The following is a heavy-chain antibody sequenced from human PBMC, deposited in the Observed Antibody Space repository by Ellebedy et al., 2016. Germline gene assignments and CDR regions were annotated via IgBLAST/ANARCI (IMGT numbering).Heavy chain of an antibody. V-gene: IGHV3-74*01. CDR1: GFTFSSYW. CDR3: AREGFNGVCFHFDY. J-gene: IGHJ4*02. D-gene: IGHD2-8*01. Sequence: GESLKISCAASGFTFSSYWMHWVRQAPGKGLVWVSRINSDGSSTSYADSVKGRFTISRDNAKNTLYLQMNSLRAEDTAVYYCAREGFNGVCFHFDYWGQGTLVTVSS. CDR2: INSDGSST.